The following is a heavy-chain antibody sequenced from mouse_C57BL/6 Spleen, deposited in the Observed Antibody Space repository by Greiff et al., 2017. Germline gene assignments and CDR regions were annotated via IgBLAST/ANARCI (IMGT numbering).Heavy chain of an antibody. V-gene: IGHV1-81*01. J-gene: IGHJ3*01. CDR3: ASDYDGRFAY. Sequence: VKLQESGAELARPGASVKLSCKASGYTFTSYGISWVKQRTGQGLEWIGEIYPRSGNTYYNEKFKGKATLTADKSSSTAYMELRSLTSEDSAVYFCASDYDGRFAYWGQGTLVTVSA. CDR2: IYPRSGNT. D-gene: IGHD2-4*01. CDR1: GYTFTSYG.